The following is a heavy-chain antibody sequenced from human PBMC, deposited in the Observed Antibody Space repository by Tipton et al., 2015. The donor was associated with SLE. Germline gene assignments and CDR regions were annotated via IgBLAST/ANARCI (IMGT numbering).Heavy chain of an antibody. Sequence: TLSLTCTGSGGSISSYYWSWSRQSPGKGLEWIGYIFYSGSTNYNPSLKSRVTISVDTSKNQFSLKLSSVTAADTAVYYWARSLGTYYYYIPVACWRQGTLVTVCS. D-gene: IGHD3-22*01. V-gene: IGHV4-59*01. CDR2: IFYSGST. J-gene: IGHJ4*02. CDR3: ARSLGTYYYYIPVAC. CDR1: GGSISSYY.